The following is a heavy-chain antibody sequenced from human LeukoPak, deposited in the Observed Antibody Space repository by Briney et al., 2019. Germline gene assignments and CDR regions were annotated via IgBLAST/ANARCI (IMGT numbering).Heavy chain of an antibody. J-gene: IGHJ5*02. CDR2: INHSGST. CDR1: GGSISSYY. Sequence: SETLSLTCTVSGGSISSYYWSWIRQPPGKGLEWIGEINHSGSTNYNPSLKSRVTISVDTSKNQFSLKLSSVTAADTAVYYCARVYAVTTFSWFDPWGQGTLVTVSS. V-gene: IGHV4-34*01. D-gene: IGHD4-4*01. CDR3: ARVYAVTTFSWFDP.